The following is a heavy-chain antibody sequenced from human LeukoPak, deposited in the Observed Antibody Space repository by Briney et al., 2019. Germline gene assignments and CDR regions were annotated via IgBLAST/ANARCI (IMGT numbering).Heavy chain of an antibody. V-gene: IGHV4-38-2*01. CDR3: ARQGYCSSTSCYKGGGSYFDY. D-gene: IGHD2-2*02. CDR1: GYSISSGYY. J-gene: IGHJ4*02. CDR2: IYHSGST. Sequence: PSETLSLTCAVSGYSISSGYYWGWIRQPPGKGLEWIGSIYHSGSTYYNPSLKSRVTISVDTSKNQFYLKLSSVTAADTAVYYCARQGYCSSTSCYKGGGSYFDYWGQGTLVTVSS.